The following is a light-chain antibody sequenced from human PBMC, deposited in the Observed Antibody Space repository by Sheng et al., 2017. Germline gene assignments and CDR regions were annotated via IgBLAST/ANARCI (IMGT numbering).Light chain of an antibody. CDR1: QSVRNSY. J-gene: IGKJ5*01. CDR3: QQFATSSIT. Sequence: EIVLTQSPGTVSLSPGERATLSCRASQSVRNSYLAWYQQKPGQTPRLLIYAASTRATGIPDRFSGSGSGTDFTLTISRLEPEDFAVYYCQQFATSSITFGQGTRLEI. V-gene: IGKV3-20*01. CDR2: AAS.